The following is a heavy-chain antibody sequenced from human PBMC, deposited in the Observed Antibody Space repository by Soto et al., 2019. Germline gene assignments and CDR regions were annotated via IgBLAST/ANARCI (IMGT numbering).Heavy chain of an antibody. D-gene: IGHD1-26*01. CDR1: GFTFSSYA. J-gene: IGHJ4*02. CDR3: ARRGSGSYYDY. V-gene: IGHV3-23*01. CDR2: IRGSGDST. Sequence: EVQLLESGGGLVQPGGSLRLSCAASGFTFSSYAMRWVRQAPGKGLEWVSAIRGSGDSTYYADSVKGRFTTSRDNSKNTLYLQMNSLRAEDTAVYYCARRGSGSYYDYWGQGTLVTVSS.